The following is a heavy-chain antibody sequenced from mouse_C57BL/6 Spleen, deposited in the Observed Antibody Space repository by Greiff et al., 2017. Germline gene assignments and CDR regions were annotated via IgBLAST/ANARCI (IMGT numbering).Heavy chain of an antibody. V-gene: IGHV3-6*01. J-gene: IGHJ4*01. D-gene: IGHD1-1*01. CDR1: GYSITSGYY. Sequence: EVKLQESGPGLVKPSQSLSLTCSVTGYSITSGYYWNWLRQFPGNKLEWMGYISYDGSNNYNPFLKNRISITRDTSKNQFFLKLNSVTTEDTATYYCARVATVIYYYAMDYWGQGTSVTVSS. CDR2: ISYDGSN. CDR3: ARVATVIYYYAMDY.